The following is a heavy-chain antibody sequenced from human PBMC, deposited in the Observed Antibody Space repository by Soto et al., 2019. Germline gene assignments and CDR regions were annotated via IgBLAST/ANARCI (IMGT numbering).Heavy chain of an antibody. V-gene: IGHV1-8*01. CDR1: GYTFTSYD. J-gene: IGHJ6*03. CDR2: MNPNSGNT. CDR3: ARGSRSLGELLWFGERPAYYYMDV. D-gene: IGHD3-10*01. Sequence: ASVKVSCKASGYTFTSYDINWVRQATGQGLEWMGWMNPNSGNTGYAQKFQGRVTMTRNTSISTAYMELSSLRSEDTAVYYCARGSRSLGELLWFGERPAYYYMDVRGEGPTVTVS.